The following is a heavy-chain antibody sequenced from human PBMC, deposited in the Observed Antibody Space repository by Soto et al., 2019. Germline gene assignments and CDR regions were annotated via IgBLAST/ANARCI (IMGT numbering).Heavy chain of an antibody. J-gene: IGHJ4*02. CDR1: GGTFSSYA. D-gene: IGHD1-26*01. Sequence: QVQLVQSGAEVKKPGSSVKVSCKASGGTFSSYAISWVRQAPGQGLEWMGGIIPIFGTANYAQKFQGRVTITADEATSTAYMELSSLRSEDTAVYYCARGVKQWEPHPSCFDYWGQGTLVTVSS. CDR2: IIPIFGTA. CDR3: ARGVKQWEPHPSCFDY. V-gene: IGHV1-69*12.